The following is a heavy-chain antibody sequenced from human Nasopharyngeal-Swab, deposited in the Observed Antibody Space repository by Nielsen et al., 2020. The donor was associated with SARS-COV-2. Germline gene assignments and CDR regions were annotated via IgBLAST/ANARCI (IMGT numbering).Heavy chain of an antibody. CDR1: GYTFTSHA. V-gene: IGHV7-4-1*02. CDR3: ARDGYFDWLALSWFDP. D-gene: IGHD3-9*01. J-gene: IGHJ5*02. Sequence: ASVKVSCKASGYTFTSHAMNWVRQAPGQGLEWMGWINTNTGNPTYAQGFTGRFVFSLDTSVSTAYLQISSLKAEDTAVYYCARDGYFDWLALSWFDPWGQGTLVTVSS. CDR2: INTNTGNP.